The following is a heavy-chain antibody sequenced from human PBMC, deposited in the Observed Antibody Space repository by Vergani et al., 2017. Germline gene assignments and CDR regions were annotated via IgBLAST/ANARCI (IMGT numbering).Heavy chain of an antibody. CDR3: VKTRSGYCTGVSGYAGWFDP. D-gene: IGHD2-8*02. CDR1: GGTFSSHT. J-gene: IGHJ5*02. Sequence: QVQLEQSGAEVKKPGSSVTVSCRASGGTFSSHTISWVRQATGQGIEWMGWINSNSGKPTYAQGVKGRFVFSLDSSVSTSYLQTNSLQPEDTSVYYCVKTRSGYCTGVSGYAGWFDPWGQGTLVTVSS. CDR2: INSNSGKP. V-gene: IGHV7-4-1*02.